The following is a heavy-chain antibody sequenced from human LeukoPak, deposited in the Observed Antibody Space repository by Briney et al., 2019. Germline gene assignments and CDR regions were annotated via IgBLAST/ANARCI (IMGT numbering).Heavy chain of an antibody. Sequence: GGSLRLSCAASGFTFSSYAMSWVRQAPGKGLEWVSAISGSGGSTYYADSVKGRFTISRDNSKNTLYLQMNSLRAEDTAVYYCAKDLTLTGIYYYYYGMDVWGQGTTVTVSS. J-gene: IGHJ6*02. CDR1: GFTFSSYA. CDR3: AKDLTLTGIYYYYYGMDV. V-gene: IGHV3-23*01. D-gene: IGHD3-9*01. CDR2: ISGSGGST.